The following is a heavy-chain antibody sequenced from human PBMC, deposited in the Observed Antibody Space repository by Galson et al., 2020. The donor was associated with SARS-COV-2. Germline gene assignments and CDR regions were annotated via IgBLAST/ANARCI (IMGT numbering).Heavy chain of an antibody. V-gene: IGHV1-69*13. CDR2: IIASSGTP. Sequence: SEKVSCKASRGTLNSYAIVWVRQDPGQGLEWMGGIIASSGTPNYAQKFQGRVTITEDEFTSTAYMELSSLGSEDTAVYYCARDLRDSSGFYWFWGLGTLVTVSS. D-gene: IGHD3-22*01. J-gene: IGHJ4*02. CDR3: ARDLRDSSGFYWF. CDR1: RGTLNSYA.